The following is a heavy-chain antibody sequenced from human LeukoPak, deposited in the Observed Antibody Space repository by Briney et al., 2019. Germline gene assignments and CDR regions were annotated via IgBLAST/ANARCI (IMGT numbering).Heavy chain of an antibody. CDR1: GGSFSGYY. Sequence: SETLSLTCAVYGGSFSGYYWSWIRQPPGKGLEWIGEINHSGSTNYNPSLKSRVTISVDTSKNQFSPKLSSVTAADTAVYYCASTLRYFDWLLSPRGSYFDYWGQGTLVTVSS. D-gene: IGHD3-9*01. J-gene: IGHJ4*02. CDR2: INHSGST. V-gene: IGHV4-34*01. CDR3: ASTLRYFDWLLSPRGSYFDY.